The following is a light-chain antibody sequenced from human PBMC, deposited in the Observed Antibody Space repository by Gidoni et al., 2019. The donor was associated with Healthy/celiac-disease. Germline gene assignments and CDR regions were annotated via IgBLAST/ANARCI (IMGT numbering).Light chain of an antibody. CDR2: VAC. J-gene: IGKJ5*01. CDR3: QKYDNLPLT. Sequence: DIQMTQSPSSLSASVRDRVTITFQSSQDLSNYLNWYQQQPGKAPKLLIYVACTLETGVTSRFSGSGSGTDFTFTIRSLQHEAIETYHCQKYDNLPLTFGQGTRLEIK. CDR1: QDLSNY. V-gene: IGKV1-33*01.